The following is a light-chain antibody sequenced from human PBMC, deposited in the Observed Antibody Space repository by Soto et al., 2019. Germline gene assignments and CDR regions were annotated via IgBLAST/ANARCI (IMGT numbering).Light chain of an antibody. CDR2: DVS. CDR3: SSYTSSSTQV. J-gene: IGLJ3*02. V-gene: IGLV2-14*01. Sequence: QSVLTQPASVSGSPGQSITISCTGTSSDVGGYNYVSWYQQHPGKAPKLMIYDVSNRPSGVSNRFSGSKSGNTASLTISGRQAEDEADYYCSSYTSSSTQVFGGGTKLNVL. CDR1: SSDVGGYNY.